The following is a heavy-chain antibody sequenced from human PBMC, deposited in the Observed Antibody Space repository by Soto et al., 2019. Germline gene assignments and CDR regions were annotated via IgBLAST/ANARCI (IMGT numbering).Heavy chain of an antibody. D-gene: IGHD5-18*01. Sequence: GGSLRLSCAASGFTFSSYGMHWVRQAPGKGLEWVAVIWYDGSNKYYADSVKGRFTISRDNSKNTPYLQMNSLRAEDTAVYYCARDRVETRYYYYGMDVWGQGTTVTVSS. V-gene: IGHV3-33*01. CDR3: ARDRVETRYYYYGMDV. CDR2: IWYDGSNK. J-gene: IGHJ6*02. CDR1: GFTFSSYG.